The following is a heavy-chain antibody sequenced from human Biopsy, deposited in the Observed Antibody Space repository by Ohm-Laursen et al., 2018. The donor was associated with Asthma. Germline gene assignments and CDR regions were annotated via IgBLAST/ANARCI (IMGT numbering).Heavy chain of an antibody. CDR2: MRISDWGRHT. CDR1: GFTLDEYY. J-gene: IGHJ4*02. Sequence: LSLTCAASGFTLDEYYLIYIRQVPGKGLEWVSWMRISDWGRHTDYGDSVKGRFTISRDNGKKSVFLQMNGLRADDSGVYYCAMGTSGTTALYWGQGTLVTVSS. CDR3: AMGTSGTTALY. D-gene: IGHD1-1*01. V-gene: IGHV3-11*06.